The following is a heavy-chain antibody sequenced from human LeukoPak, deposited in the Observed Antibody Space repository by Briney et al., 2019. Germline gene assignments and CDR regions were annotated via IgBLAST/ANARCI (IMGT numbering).Heavy chain of an antibody. D-gene: IGHD5-12*01. Sequence: TSETLSLTCTVSGGSISSYYWSWIRQPPGKGPEWIGYIYHSGSTKYNPSLKSRVTISVDTSKNQFSLKMSSVTAADTAVYYCARDGYSGNDGLWGQGTLVTVSS. CDR2: IYHSGST. CDR3: ARDGYSGNDGL. J-gene: IGHJ4*02. CDR1: GGSISSYY. V-gene: IGHV4-59*01.